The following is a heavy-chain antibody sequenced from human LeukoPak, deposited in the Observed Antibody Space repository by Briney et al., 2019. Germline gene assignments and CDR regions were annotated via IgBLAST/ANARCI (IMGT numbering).Heavy chain of an antibody. CDR2: IKSKTDGGTT. J-gene: IGHJ3*02. D-gene: IGHD1-26*01. V-gene: IGHV3-15*01. CDR1: GFTFSNAW. Sequence: GGSLRLFCAASGFTFSNAWMSWVRQAPGKGLEWVGRIKSKTDGGTTDYAAPVKGRFTISRDDSKNTLYLHMNSLKTEDTAVYYCTTPSGSYWKAFDIWGQGTMVTVSS. CDR3: TTPSGSYWKAFDI.